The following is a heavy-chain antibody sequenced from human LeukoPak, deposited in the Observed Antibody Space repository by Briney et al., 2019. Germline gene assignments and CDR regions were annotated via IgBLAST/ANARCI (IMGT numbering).Heavy chain of an antibody. CDR1: GYTFTGYY. CDR3: ARATTRLVVAATLAY. D-gene: IGHD2-15*01. CDR2: INPNSGGT. Sequence: ASVKVSCKASGYTFTGYYMRWVRQAPGQGLEWMGWINPNSGGTNYAQKFQGRVTMTRDTSISTAYMELSRLRSDDTAVYYCARATTRLVVAATLAYWGQGTLVTVSS. J-gene: IGHJ4*02. V-gene: IGHV1-2*02.